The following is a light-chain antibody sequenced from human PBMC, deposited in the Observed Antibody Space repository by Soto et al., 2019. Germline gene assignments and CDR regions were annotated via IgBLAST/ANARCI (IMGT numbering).Light chain of an antibody. CDR1: NSDIGNYNL. Sequence: QSVLTQPASVSGSPGQSITISCTGTNSDIGNYNLVSWYQQHPGKAPKLMIYEVSKRPSGVSNRFSGSKSDNTASLTISGLQAEDEADYYCCSYAGTRDVFGGGTKVTVL. J-gene: IGLJ2*01. CDR3: CSYAGTRDV. V-gene: IGLV2-23*02. CDR2: EVS.